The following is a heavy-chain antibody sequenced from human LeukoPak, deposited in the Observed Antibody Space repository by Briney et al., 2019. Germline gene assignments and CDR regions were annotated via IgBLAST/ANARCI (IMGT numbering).Heavy chain of an antibody. D-gene: IGHD6-13*01. V-gene: IGHV4-59*08. CDR3: ARLLRYSSSWYYFDY. CDR1: GGSISSYY. J-gene: IGHJ4*02. Sequence: ASETLSLTCTVSGGSISSYYWSWIQQPPGKGLEWIGYIYYSGSTNYNPSLKSRVTISVDTSKNQFSLKLSSVTAADTAVYYCARLLRYSSSWYYFDYWGQGTLVTVSS. CDR2: IYYSGST.